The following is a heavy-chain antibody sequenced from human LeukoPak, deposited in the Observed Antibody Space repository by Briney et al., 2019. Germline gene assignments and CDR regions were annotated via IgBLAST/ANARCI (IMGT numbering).Heavy chain of an antibody. V-gene: IGHV4-39*07. CDR2: SYYSGNT. J-gene: IGHJ4*02. D-gene: IGHD1-26*01. CDR3: ARDLGGGYSPFDY. Sequence: SETLSLTCTVSGDSISSSIYYWGWIRQPPGKGLEWIGSSYYSGNTYYNPSLKSQVTISVDTSKNQFSLKLSSVTAADTAVYYCARDLGGGYSPFDYWGQGTLVTVSS. CDR1: GDSISSSIYY.